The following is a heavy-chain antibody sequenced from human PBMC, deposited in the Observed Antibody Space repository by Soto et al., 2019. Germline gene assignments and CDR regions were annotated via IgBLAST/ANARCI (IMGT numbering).Heavy chain of an antibody. CDR2: IYYSGST. Sequence: QVQLQESGPGLVKPSETLSLTCTVSGGSVSSGSYYWSWIRQPPGKGLEWIGYIYYSGSTNYNPPLKSRVTISVDTSKNQFTLKLISVTAADTAVYYCARATYYDILTGWYFDLWGRGTLVTVSS. CDR3: ARATYYDILTGWYFDL. D-gene: IGHD3-9*01. J-gene: IGHJ2*01. CDR1: GGSVSSGSYY. V-gene: IGHV4-61*01.